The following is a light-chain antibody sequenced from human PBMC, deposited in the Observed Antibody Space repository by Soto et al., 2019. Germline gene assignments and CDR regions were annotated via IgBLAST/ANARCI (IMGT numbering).Light chain of an antibody. Sequence: ALTQPASVSGSPGQSITISCTGTSSDVGGYNYVSWYQQYPGKAPKVMIYEVSNRPSGVSNRFSGSKSGNTASLTISGLQAEDEADYYCSSYTTSATYVFGTGTKLTVL. J-gene: IGLJ1*01. CDR2: EVS. CDR3: SSYTTSATYV. V-gene: IGLV2-14*01. CDR1: SSDVGGYNY.